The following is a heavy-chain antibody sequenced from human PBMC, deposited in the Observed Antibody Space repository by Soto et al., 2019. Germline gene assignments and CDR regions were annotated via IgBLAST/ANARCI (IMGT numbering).Heavy chain of an antibody. CDR2: IYYSGST. V-gene: IGHV4-59*08. Sequence: SETLSLTCTVSGGSISSYYWSWIRQPPGKGLEWIGYIYYSGSTNYNPSLKSRVTISVDTSKNQFSLKLSSVTAADTAVYYCARVGLSGVADYWGQGTLVTVSS. CDR3: ARVGLSGVADY. D-gene: IGHD1-26*01. CDR1: GGSISSYY. J-gene: IGHJ4*02.